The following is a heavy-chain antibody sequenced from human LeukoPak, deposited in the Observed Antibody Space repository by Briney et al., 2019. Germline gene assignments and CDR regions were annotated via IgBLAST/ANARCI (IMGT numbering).Heavy chain of an antibody. CDR3: AKRGVVIRVILVGFHKEAQYFDS. CDR2: INGSGGGT. V-gene: IGHV3-23*01. J-gene: IGHJ4*02. D-gene: IGHD3-10*01. Sequence: GGSLRLSCAGSGITLSNYGMSWVRQAPGKGLEWVAGINGSGGGTNYADSVKGRFTISRDNPKNTLYLQMNSLRAEDTAVYFCAKRGVVIRVILVGFHKEAQYFDSWGQGAQVIVSS. CDR1: GITLSNYG.